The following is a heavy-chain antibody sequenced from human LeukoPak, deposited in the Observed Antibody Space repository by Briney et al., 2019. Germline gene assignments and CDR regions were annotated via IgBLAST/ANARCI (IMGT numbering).Heavy chain of an antibody. J-gene: IGHJ3*02. CDR2: ISSSGSTI. V-gene: IGHV3-11*04. CDR3: ARGRDGYNSGAFDI. Sequence: GGSLRLSCAASGFTFTDYYMSWIRQAPRKGLEWVSYISSSGSTIYYADSVKGRFTISRDNAKKSLYLQMNSSRAEDTSVYYCARGRDGYNSGAFDIWGQGTMVTVSS. D-gene: IGHD5-24*01. CDR1: GFTFTDYY.